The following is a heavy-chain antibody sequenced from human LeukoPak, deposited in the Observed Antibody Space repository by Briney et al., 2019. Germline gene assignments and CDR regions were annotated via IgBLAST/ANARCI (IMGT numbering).Heavy chain of an antibody. Sequence: SETLSLTCTVSGGSISSYYWSWIRQPPGKGLEWIGYIYYSGSTNYNPSLKSRVTISVATSKNQFSLKLSSVTAADTAVYYCAGPSGRNYYYGMDVWGQGTTVTVSS. CDR3: AGPSGRNYYYGMDV. CDR2: IYYSGST. V-gene: IGHV4-59*08. J-gene: IGHJ6*02. D-gene: IGHD6-6*01. CDR1: GGSISSYY.